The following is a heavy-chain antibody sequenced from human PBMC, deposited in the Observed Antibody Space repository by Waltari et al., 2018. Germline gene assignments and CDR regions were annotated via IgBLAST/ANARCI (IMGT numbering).Heavy chain of an antibody. CDR2: IKQDGSAT. V-gene: IGHV3-7*01. CDR3: ARRVPFDY. J-gene: IGHJ4*02. CDR1: GFTFGGSW. Sequence: EVQLVESGGGLVQPGGSLRLSCAASGFTFGGSWMSWVRQAPGEGLEWVANIKQDGSATYYGDSVKGRFTISRDNAKNTLYLQMNSLRAEDTAVYYCARRVPFDYWGQGTLVTVSS.